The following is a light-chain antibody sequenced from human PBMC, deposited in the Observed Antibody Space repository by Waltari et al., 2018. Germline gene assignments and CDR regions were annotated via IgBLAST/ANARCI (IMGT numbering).Light chain of an antibody. CDR1: SSDVGGFNF. Sequence: QSALTQPASVSGSPGQSISISCTGISSDVGGFNFVSWYQQHQGKAPKLMIYDVFNRPSVVSTRFSGSKSDHAASLAISGLQAEDEAVYYCSSYTASPPHVVFGGGTKVTVL. CDR3: SSYTASPPHVV. CDR2: DVF. J-gene: IGLJ2*01. V-gene: IGLV2-14*03.